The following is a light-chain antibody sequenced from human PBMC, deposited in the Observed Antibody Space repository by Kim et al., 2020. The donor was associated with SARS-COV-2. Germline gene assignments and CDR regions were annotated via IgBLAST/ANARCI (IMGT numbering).Light chain of an antibody. Sequence: ATINCKSSQSVLYSSNNKNYLAWYQQKPGQPPKLLIYWASTRESGVPGRFGGSGSGTDFTLTISSLQAEDVAVYYCQQYYSTPPYTFGQGTKLEI. CDR3: QQYYSTPPYT. V-gene: IGKV4-1*01. J-gene: IGKJ2*01. CDR1: QSVLYSSNNKNY. CDR2: WAS.